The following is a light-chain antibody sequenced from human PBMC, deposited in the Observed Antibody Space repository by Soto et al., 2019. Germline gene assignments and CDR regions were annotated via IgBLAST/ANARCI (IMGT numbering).Light chain of an antibody. CDR3: QQYYSYPLT. V-gene: IGKV1-8*01. J-gene: IGKJ3*01. Sequence: AIRMTQSPSSFSASTGDRVTITCRASQGISSYLAWYQQKPGKAPKLLIYAASTLQSGVPSRFRGSGSGTDFTLTISCLQSEDFATYYCQQYYSYPLTFGHGTKVDIK. CDR1: QGISSY. CDR2: AAS.